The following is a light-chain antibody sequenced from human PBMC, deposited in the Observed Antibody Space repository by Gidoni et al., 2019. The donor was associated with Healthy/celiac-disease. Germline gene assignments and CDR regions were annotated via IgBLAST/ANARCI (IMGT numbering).Light chain of an antibody. CDR2: DNN. V-gene: IGLV1-51*01. Sequence: QSVFTQPPSVSAAPGQKVTISCSGSSSNIGNNYVSWYQPLPGTATKLLIYDNNKRPSGIPDRFSGSKSGTSATLGITGLQTGDEADYYCGTWDSSLSVFYVFGTGTKVTVL. CDR3: GTWDSSLSVFYV. J-gene: IGLJ1*01. CDR1: SSNIGNNY.